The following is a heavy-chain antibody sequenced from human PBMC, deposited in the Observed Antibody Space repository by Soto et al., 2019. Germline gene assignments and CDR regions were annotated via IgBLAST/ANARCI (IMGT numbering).Heavy chain of an antibody. CDR3: ARGGGGNTHWYFDL. CDR2: IYHSGDT. Sequence: QVQLQESGPGLVKPSGTLSLTCAVSGGSISSNKWWSWVRQPPGKGLEWIGEIYHSGDTNYNPSLNSRVTVSVDQSNNQFSLKLSSVTAADTAVYFCARGGGGNTHWYFDLWGRGTLVSVSS. J-gene: IGHJ2*01. CDR1: GGSISSNKW. V-gene: IGHV4-4*02. D-gene: IGHD2-15*01.